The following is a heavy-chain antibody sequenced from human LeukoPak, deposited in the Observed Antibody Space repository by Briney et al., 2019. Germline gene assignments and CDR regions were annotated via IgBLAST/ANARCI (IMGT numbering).Heavy chain of an antibody. D-gene: IGHD3-9*01. CDR3: ARDGSYYDILTGKDYYGIDV. V-gene: IGHV3-11*01. J-gene: IGHJ6*02. CDR2: ISSSGSTI. CDR1: GFTFSDYY. Sequence: GGSLRLSCAASGFTFSDYYMSWIRQAPGKGLEWVSYISSSGSTIYYADSVKGRFTISRDNAKNSLYLQMNSLRAEDTAVYYCARDGSYYDILTGKDYYGIDVWGQGTTVTVSS.